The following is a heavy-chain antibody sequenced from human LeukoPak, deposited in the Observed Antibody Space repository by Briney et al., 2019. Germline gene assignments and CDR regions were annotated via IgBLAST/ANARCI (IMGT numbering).Heavy chain of an antibody. CDR1: GFSFRNYD. D-gene: IGHD6-19*01. J-gene: IGHJ4*02. Sequence: GGSLRLSCAASGFSFRNYDMNWVRQAPGKGLEWVSAIRGSGATHYADSVKGRFTISGDNSKNTLYLQMNSLRAEDTAVYYCAKDRSRYSGGWYGDYWGQGTLVTVSS. CDR2: IRGSGAT. V-gene: IGHV3-23*01. CDR3: AKDRSRYSGGWYGDY.